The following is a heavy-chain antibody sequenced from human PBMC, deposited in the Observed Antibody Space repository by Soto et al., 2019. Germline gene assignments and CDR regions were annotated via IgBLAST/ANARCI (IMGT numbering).Heavy chain of an antibody. J-gene: IGHJ6*02. Sequence: DSVKISCQGSGYSFDSYWIGRVRQMPGKVLEWMGIISPADSETRYSPSFQGQLTISAEKSLRTAYLQWTSLKASDTALYYCARTRSFTLGFCYDDMDVWGQETTATVSS. CDR3: ARTRSFTLGFCYDDMDV. V-gene: IGHV5-51*01. CDR1: GYSFDSYW. D-gene: IGHD6-6*01. CDR2: ISPADSET.